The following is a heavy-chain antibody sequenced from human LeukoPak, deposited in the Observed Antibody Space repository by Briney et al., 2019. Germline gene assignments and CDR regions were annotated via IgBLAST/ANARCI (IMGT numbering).Heavy chain of an antibody. V-gene: IGHV3-23*01. CDR2: ISIGGNTT. D-gene: IGHD3-22*01. CDR1: GFTFSSHG. J-gene: IGHJ4*02. CDR3: ARGAYYYDSSGYYYDDY. Sequence: PGGSLRLSCAASGFTFSSHGMCRVRQAPGRGVEWCSAISIGGNTTYSDSVKGRFTITRDNSKNTLYLQLDSLRAEDTAIYYCARGAYYYDSSGYYYDDYWGQGTLVTVSS.